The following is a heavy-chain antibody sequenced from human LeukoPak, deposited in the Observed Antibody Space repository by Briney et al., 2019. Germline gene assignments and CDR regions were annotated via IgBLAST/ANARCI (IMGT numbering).Heavy chain of an antibody. V-gene: IGHV3-33*01. J-gene: IGHJ4*02. D-gene: IGHD5-24*01. CDR3: ARDLKLRWLQGEYYFDY. CDR1: GFTFSSYG. CDR2: IWYDGSNK. Sequence: PGGSLRLSCAASGFTFSSYGMHWVRQAPGKGPEWVAVIWYDGSNKYYADSVKGRFTISRDNSKNTLYLQMNSLRAEDTAVYYCARDLKLRWLQGEYYFDYWGQGTLVTVS.